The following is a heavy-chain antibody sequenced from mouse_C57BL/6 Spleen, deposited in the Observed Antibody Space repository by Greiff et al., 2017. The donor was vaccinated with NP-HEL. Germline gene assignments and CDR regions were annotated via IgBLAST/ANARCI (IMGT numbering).Heavy chain of an antibody. CDR2: INPSTGGT. CDR1: GYSFTGYY. Sequence: EVQLQQSGPELVKPGASVKISCKASGYSFTGYYMHWVKQSSEKSLEWIGEINPSTGGTSYNQKFKGKATLTVDKSSSTAYMQLKSLTSEDSAVYYCARSYYYGSSYKDYWGQGTTLTVSS. CDR3: ARSYYYGSSYKDY. V-gene: IGHV1-43*01. J-gene: IGHJ2*01. D-gene: IGHD1-1*01.